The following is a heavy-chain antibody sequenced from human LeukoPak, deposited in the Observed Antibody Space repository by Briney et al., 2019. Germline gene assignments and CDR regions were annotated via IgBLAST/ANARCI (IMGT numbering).Heavy chain of an antibody. CDR2: ISWNSGSL. Sequence: PGGSLRLSCAASGSTFDDYAIHWVRHAPGKGREWVSCISWNSGSLGYGDSVKGLLSISRDNARNILCLQMNSLRPEDTALYYCAKDIFSPGLAHSYGYDWGQGTLVSVSS. CDR1: GSTFDDYA. V-gene: IGHV3-9*01. D-gene: IGHD5-18*01. J-gene: IGHJ4*02. CDR3: AKDIFSPGLAHSYGYD.